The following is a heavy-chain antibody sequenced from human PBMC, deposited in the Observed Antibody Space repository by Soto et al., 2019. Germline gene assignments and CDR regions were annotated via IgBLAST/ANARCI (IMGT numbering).Heavy chain of an antibody. V-gene: IGHV3-33*01. J-gene: IGHJ4*02. CDR1: GFTFSSYG. CDR2: IWYDGSNK. D-gene: IGHD3-22*01. CDR3: ARERVTMIVPASGFDY. Sequence: QVQLVESGGGVVQPGRSLRLSCAASGFTFSSYGMHWVRQAPGKGLEWVAVIWYDGSNKYYADSVKGRFTISRDNSKNTLYLQMNSLRAEDTAVYYCARERVTMIVPASGFDYWGQGTLVTVSS.